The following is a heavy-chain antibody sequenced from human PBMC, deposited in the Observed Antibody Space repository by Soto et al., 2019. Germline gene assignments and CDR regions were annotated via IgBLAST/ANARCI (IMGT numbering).Heavy chain of an antibody. J-gene: IGHJ2*01. CDR1: GFTFSSYA. CDR3: ASVPLWGTATLLWTLVL. V-gene: IGHV3-30-3*01. CDR2: ISYDGSNK. Sequence: PGGSLRLSCAASGFTFSSYAMHWVRPAPGKGLEWVAVISYDGSNKYYADSVKGRFTISRDNSKNTLYLQMNSLRAEDTAVYYCASVPLWGTATLLWTLVLWARGTLVTVPS. D-gene: IGHD6-13*01.